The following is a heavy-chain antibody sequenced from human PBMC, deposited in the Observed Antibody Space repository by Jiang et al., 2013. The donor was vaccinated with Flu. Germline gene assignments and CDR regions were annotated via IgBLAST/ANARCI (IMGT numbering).Heavy chain of an antibody. CDR1: GGTFSSYA. V-gene: IGHV1-69*01. J-gene: IGHJ4*02. CDR3: ASPATVVTGSGLDY. Sequence: GGTFSSYAISWVRQAPGQGLEWMGGIIPIFGTANYAQKFQGRVTITADESTSTAYMELSSLRSEDTAVYYCASPATVVTGSGLDYWGQGTLVTVSS. CDR2: IIPIFGTA. D-gene: IGHD4-23*01.